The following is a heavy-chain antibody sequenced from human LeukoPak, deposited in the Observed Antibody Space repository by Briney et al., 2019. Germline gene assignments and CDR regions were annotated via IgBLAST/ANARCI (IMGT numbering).Heavy chain of an antibody. CDR1: GFTFSDYW. D-gene: IGHD6-19*01. J-gene: IGHJ4*02. V-gene: IGHV3-23*01. Sequence: PGGSLRLSCAASGFTFSDYWMHWVRQAPGKGLEWVSAISGSGGTTYYADSVKGRFTISRDNSKNTLYLQMNSLRAEDAAVYYCAKVSKQWLTYSDFWGQGTLVTVSS. CDR2: ISGSGGTT. CDR3: AKVSKQWLTYSDF.